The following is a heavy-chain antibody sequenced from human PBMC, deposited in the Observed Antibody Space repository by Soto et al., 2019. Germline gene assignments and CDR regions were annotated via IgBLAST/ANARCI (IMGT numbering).Heavy chain of an antibody. J-gene: IGHJ6*02. Sequence: QVQLVESGGGVVQPGRSLRLSCAATGFNFSSYGMHWVRQAPGKGLEWVAVIWYHGRSQFYADSVQGRFTISRDNSEKTLYLHMNSLRAEDTAVYYCARWGRDMDVWGQGTTVTVSS. D-gene: IGHD3-16*01. CDR3: ARWGRDMDV. CDR1: GFNFSSYG. CDR2: IWYHGRSQ. V-gene: IGHV3-33*01.